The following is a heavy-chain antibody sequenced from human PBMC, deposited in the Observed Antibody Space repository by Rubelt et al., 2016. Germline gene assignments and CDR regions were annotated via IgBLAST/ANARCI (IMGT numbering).Heavy chain of an antibody. CDR3: ARRRRYSGSSYWYFDL. CDR1: GGSFSGYY. D-gene: IGHD1-26*01. CDR2: INHSGST. V-gene: IGHV4-34*01. Sequence: QVQLQQWGAGLLKPSETLSLTCAVYGGSFSGYYWSWIRQPPGKGLEWIGEINHSGSTHYNPSLKSRVTISVDTSKNQFARKLSSVTAADTAVYYCARRRRYSGSSYWYFDLWGRGTLVTVSS. J-gene: IGHJ2*01.